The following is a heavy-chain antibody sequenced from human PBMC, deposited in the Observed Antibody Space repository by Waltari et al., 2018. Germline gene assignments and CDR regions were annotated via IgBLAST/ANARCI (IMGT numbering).Heavy chain of an antibody. D-gene: IGHD3-3*01. V-gene: IGHV3-11*01. CDR3: ARAREHSSDFWNGYSYYFDQ. CDR2: MNRGVSAI. J-gene: IGHJ4*02. Sequence: QVQLVESGGGLVKPGGSLRLSCAASGFSFSDYYMNWLRQAPGKGLEWVSDMNRGVSAIHYAYSVKGRFTISWDNAKNSLYLQMNSLSADDTAIYYCARAREHSSDFWNGYSYYFDQWGQGTLVTVSS. CDR1: GFSFSDYY.